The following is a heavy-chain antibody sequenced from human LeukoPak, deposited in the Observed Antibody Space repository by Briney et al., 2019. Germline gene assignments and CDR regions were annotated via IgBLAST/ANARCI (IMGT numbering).Heavy chain of an antibody. CDR3: ASYPRSIPTPPFDY. J-gene: IGHJ4*02. Sequence: ASVKVSCKASGYTLTAQYMHWVRQAPGQGLEWMGWINPNNGDTKYAQSFLGRVTMTRDTSTTTAYMELSSLRSDDTAVYFCASYPRSIPTPPFDYWGQGTPVTVSS. D-gene: IGHD2-21*01. CDR1: GYTLTAQY. CDR2: INPNNGDT. V-gene: IGHV1-2*02.